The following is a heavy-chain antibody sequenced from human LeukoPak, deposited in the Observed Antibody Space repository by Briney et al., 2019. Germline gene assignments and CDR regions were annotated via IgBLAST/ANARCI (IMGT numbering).Heavy chain of an antibody. Sequence: SETLSLTCTVSGGSISGGSYYWSWIRQPAGKGLEWIGRIYTSGSTNYNPSLKSRVTISVDTSKNQFSLKLSSVTAADTAVYYCARVAYYYGSGSYYNDDYWGQGTLVTVSS. V-gene: IGHV4-61*02. J-gene: IGHJ4*02. CDR3: ARVAYYYGSGSYYNDDY. D-gene: IGHD3-10*01. CDR1: GGSISGGSYY. CDR2: IYTSGST.